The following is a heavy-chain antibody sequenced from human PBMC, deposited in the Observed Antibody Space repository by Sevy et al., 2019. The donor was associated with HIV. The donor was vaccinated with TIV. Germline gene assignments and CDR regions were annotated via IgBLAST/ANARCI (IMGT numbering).Heavy chain of an antibody. Sequence: GGSLRLSCSASEFTFSKYAMSWVRQAPGKGLEWVASVSGSGAGTNYADSVRGRFTISRDNSKDTRYLQMTSLRAEDTAVYYCAKALYYYDSSAYFSHFDSWGQGTPVTVSS. CDR1: EFTFSKYA. D-gene: IGHD3-22*01. V-gene: IGHV3-23*01. CDR2: VSGSGAGT. CDR3: AKALYYYDSSAYFSHFDS. J-gene: IGHJ4*02.